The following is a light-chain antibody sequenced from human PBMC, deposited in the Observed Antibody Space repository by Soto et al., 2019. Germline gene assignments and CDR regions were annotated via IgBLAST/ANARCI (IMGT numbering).Light chain of an antibody. Sequence: EIVLTQSPGTLSLSPGERATLSCRASQSVSSSYLAWYQQKLGQAPRLLIYGASSRATGIPDRFSGSGSGTDFTLTISSLEPEDFAVYYCQQYRSSPRTFGQGTKVDI. CDR2: GAS. CDR3: QQYRSSPRT. CDR1: QSVSSSY. V-gene: IGKV3-20*01. J-gene: IGKJ1*01.